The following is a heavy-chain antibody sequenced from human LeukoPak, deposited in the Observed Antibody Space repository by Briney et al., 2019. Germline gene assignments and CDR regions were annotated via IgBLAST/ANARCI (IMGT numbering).Heavy chain of an antibody. V-gene: IGHV3-48*03. CDR1: GFTFSSYE. Sequence: GGSLRLSCAASGFTFSSYEMNWVRQAPGKGLEWVSYISSSGSTIYYADSVKGRFTISRDNAKNSLYMQMESLRDEDTAIYYCARDTLEYSNSPDALDIWGQGTMVTVSS. CDR3: ARDTLEYSNSPDALDI. CDR2: ISSSGSTI. D-gene: IGHD4-23*01. J-gene: IGHJ3*02.